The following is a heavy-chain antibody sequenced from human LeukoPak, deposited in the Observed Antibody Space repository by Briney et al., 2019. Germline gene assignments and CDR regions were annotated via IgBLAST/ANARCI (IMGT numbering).Heavy chain of an antibody. CDR1: GFPFSTYA. CDR3: AKDVYGDYGGLDY. Sequence: GWALTLSCAASGFPFSTYAMSWVRQAPGKGLEWVSSIRGSDGSTYYADSVKGRFAISRNNSKNTLYLQMNSLRAEDTAVYYCAKDVYGDYGGLDYWGQGTLVTVSS. V-gene: IGHV3-23*01. D-gene: IGHD4-17*01. J-gene: IGHJ4*02. CDR2: IRGSDGST.